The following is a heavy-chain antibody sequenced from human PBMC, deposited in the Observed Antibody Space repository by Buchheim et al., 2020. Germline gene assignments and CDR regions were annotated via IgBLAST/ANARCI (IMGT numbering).Heavy chain of an antibody. J-gene: IGHJ4*02. Sequence: QVQLVESGGSVVQPGRSLRLSCAASGFTFRAYGMHWVRQAPGKGLEWVAALSYDGNSDYYADSVKGRFTISRDTSKNTLYLQMNSLRTDDTAVYYCAKERDYSNSLYHFDYWGPGTL. CDR3: AKERDYSNSLYHFDY. V-gene: IGHV3-30*18. CDR1: GFTFRAYG. CDR2: LSYDGNSD. D-gene: IGHD6-13*01.